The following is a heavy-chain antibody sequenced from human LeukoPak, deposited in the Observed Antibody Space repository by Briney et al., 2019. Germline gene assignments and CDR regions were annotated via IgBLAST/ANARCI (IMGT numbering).Heavy chain of an antibody. CDR3: ARVGGHSGSYRRPYYYYGMDV. CDR1: GGSFSGYY. CDR2: INHSGST. J-gene: IGHJ6*02. Sequence: SETLSLTCAAYGGSFSGYYWSWIRQPPGKGLEWIGEINHSGSTNYNPSLKSRVTISVDTSKNQFSLKLSSVTAADTAVYYCARVGGHSGSYRRPYYYYGMDVWGQGTTVTVSS. V-gene: IGHV4-34*01. D-gene: IGHD1-26*01.